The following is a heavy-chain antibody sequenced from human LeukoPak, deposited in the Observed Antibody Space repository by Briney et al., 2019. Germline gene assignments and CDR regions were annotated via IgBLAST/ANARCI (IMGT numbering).Heavy chain of an antibody. J-gene: IGHJ4*02. D-gene: IGHD5-12*01. CDR2: INPNSGGT. CDR3: ARDDSGYGDY. Sequence: WASVKVSCKASGYTFTDCDMHWVRQAPGQGLEWMGWINPNSGGTNYAQKFQGRVTMTRDTSISTAYMELSRLRSDDTAVYFCARDDSGYGDYWGQGTQVTVSS. CDR1: GYTFTDCD. V-gene: IGHV1-2*02.